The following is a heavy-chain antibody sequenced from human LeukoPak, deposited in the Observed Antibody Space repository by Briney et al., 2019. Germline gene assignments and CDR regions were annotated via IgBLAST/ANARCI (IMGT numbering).Heavy chain of an antibody. CDR3: ASADYDMAFDI. V-gene: IGHV4-31*03. CDR2: IYYSGST. Sequence: SQTLSLTCTVSGGSISSGGYYWSWIRQHPGKGLEWIGYIYYSGSTDYNPSLKSRFTMSVDTSKNQFSLKLSSVTAADTAVYYCASADYDMAFDILGQGTMVTVSS. CDR1: GGSISSGGYY. J-gene: IGHJ3*02. D-gene: IGHD3-9*01.